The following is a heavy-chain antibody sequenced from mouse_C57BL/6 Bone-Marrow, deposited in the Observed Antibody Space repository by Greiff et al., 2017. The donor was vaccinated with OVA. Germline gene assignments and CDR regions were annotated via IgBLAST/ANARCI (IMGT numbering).Heavy chain of an antibody. J-gene: IGHJ2*01. CDR3: ARHGHYSTPFDY. CDR1: GFTFSSYT. V-gene: IGHV5-9*01. D-gene: IGHD2-5*01. Sequence: EVQRVESGGGLVKPGGSLKLSCAASGFTFSSYTMSWVRQTPEKRLEWVATISGGGGNTYYPDSVKGRFTISRDNAKNTLYLQMSSLRSEDTALYYCARHGHYSTPFDYWGQGTTLTVSS. CDR2: ISGGGGNT.